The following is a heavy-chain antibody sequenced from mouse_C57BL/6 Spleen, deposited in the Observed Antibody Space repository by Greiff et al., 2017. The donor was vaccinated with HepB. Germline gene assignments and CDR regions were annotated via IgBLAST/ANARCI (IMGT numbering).Heavy chain of an antibody. CDR1: GYTFTSYW. Sequence: VQLQQSGAELVRPGSSVKLSCKASGYTFTSYWMDWVKQRAGQGLEWIGNIYPSDSETHYNQKFKDKATLTVDKSSSTAYIQLSSLTSEDSAVYYCARNWEWYFDVWGTGTTVTVSS. V-gene: IGHV1-61*01. CDR3: ARNWEWYFDV. CDR2: IYPSDSET. J-gene: IGHJ1*03. D-gene: IGHD4-1*01.